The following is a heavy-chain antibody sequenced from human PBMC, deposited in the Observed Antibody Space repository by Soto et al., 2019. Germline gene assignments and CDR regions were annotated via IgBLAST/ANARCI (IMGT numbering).Heavy chain of an antibody. J-gene: IGHJ3*02. CDR1: GFTFDDYA. Sequence: GGSLRLSCAASGFTFDDYAMHWVRQAPGKGLEWVSGISWNSGRIGYADSVKGRFTISRDNAKNSLYLQMNSLRAEDTALYYCAKDWGLLGGTFDNWGQGTMVTVSS. CDR2: ISWNSGRI. V-gene: IGHV3-9*01. D-gene: IGHD1-26*01. CDR3: AKDWGLLGGTFDN.